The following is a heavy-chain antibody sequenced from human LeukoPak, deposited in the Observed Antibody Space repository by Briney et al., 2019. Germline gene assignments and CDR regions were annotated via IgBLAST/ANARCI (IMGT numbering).Heavy chain of an antibody. CDR2: ISAYNGNT. V-gene: IGHV1-18*01. J-gene: IGHJ5*02. CDR3: ARGDAVTTQGYWFDP. Sequence: ASVKVSCKASGYTFTSYGISWVRQAPGQGLEWMGWISAYNGNTNYAQKLQGRVTMTTDTSTSTAYMELRSLRSDDTAVYYCARGDAVTTQGYWFDPWGQGTLVTVSS. CDR1: GYTFTSYG. D-gene: IGHD4-17*01.